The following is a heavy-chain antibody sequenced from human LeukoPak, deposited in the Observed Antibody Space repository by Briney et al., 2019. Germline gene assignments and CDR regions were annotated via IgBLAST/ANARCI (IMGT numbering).Heavy chain of an antibody. D-gene: IGHD3-3*01. CDR3: AKDFYRDITARIDY. V-gene: IGHV3-23*01. J-gene: IGHJ4*02. CDR1: GFTFSTYA. Sequence: GGSLRLSCAASGFTFSTYAMSWVRQAPGKGLEWFSVISGSGGSTYYADSVKGRFTISRDNSKNTLYLQMNSLRVEDTAVYYCAKDFYRDITARIDYWGQGTLVTVSS. CDR2: ISGSGGST.